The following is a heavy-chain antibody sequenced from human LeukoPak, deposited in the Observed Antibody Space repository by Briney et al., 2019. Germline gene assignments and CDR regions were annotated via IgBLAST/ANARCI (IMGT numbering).Heavy chain of an antibody. V-gene: IGHV1-69*13. CDR3: ARWISGSYFWFDP. Sequence: GASVNVSCKSSGGTFISYAISWVRQAPGQGLEWMGGIIPIFGTANYAQKFQGRVTITADESTSTAYMELSSMRSEDTAVYYCARWISGSYFWFDPWGQGTLVTVSS. D-gene: IGHD1-26*01. CDR1: GGTFISYA. CDR2: IIPIFGTA. J-gene: IGHJ5*02.